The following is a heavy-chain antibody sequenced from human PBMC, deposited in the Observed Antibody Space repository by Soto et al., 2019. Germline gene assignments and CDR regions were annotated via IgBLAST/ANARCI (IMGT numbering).Heavy chain of an antibody. Sequence: PGKGLEWIGYIYHSGSTYYNPSLKSRVTMTRDTSTSTAYMEVSSLRSQDTAVYYCASTSGYYFYDYWGQGTLVTVSS. D-gene: IGHD3-3*01. CDR2: IYHSGST. CDR3: ASTSGYYFYDY. V-gene: IGHV4-30-2*04. J-gene: IGHJ4*02.